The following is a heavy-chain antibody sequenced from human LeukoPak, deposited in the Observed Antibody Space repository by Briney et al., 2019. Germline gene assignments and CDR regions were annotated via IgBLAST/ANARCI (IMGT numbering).Heavy chain of an antibody. CDR3: ALGSTTGRHAFDI. CDR2: INPNSGGT. CDR1: GYTFTGYY. J-gene: IGHJ3*02. V-gene: IGHV1-2*06. D-gene: IGHD1-26*01. Sequence: ASVKVSCKASGYTFTGYYMHWVRQAPGQGLEWMGRINPNSGGTNYAQKFQGRVTMTRDTSISTAYMELSRLRSDDTAVYYCALGSTTGRHAFDIWGQGTMVTVSS.